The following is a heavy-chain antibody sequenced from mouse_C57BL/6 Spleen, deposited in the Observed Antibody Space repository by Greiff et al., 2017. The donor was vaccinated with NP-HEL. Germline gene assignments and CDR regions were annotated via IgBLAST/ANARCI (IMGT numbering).Heavy chain of an antibody. D-gene: IGHD1-1*01. J-gene: IGHJ1*03. V-gene: IGHV2-9-1*01. CDR3: ARGTTVVPNWYFDV. CDR2: IWTGGGT. CDR1: GFSLTSYA. Sequence: VKLMESGPGLVAPSQSLSITCTVSGFSLTSYAISWVRQPPGKGLEWLGVIWTGGGTNYNSALKSRLSISKDNSKSQVFLKMNSLQTDDTARYYCARGTTVVPNWYFDVWGTGTTVTVSS.